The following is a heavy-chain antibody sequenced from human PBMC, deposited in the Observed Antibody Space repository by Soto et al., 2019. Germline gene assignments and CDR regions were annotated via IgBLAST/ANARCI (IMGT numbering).Heavy chain of an antibody. CDR2: INAGNGNT. J-gene: IGHJ5*01. CDR3: ARLWRDYHGGNGNNWFDS. V-gene: IGHV1-3*01. D-gene: IGHD3-16*01. CDR1: GYSFTAYT. Sequence: ASVKVSCKASGYSFTAYTVQWVRQAPGQRLEWMGWINAGNGNTKYSQKFQGRVTITRDTSASTAYMELSSLRSEDTAVYYCARLWRDYHGGNGNNWFDSWGQGTLVTAPQ.